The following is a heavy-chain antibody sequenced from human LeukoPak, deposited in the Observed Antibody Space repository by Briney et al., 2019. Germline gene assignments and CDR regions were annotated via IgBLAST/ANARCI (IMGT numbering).Heavy chain of an antibody. CDR1: GFTFSSNA. CDR3: ARARFRYCTTTSCFVKDY. CDR2: IRGNGDRT. J-gene: IGHJ4*02. Sequence: PGGSLRLSCAASGFTFSSNAMTWVRQAPGKGLEWVSTIRGNGDRTHYADSVTGRFTISRDNSKNTLYLQMNSLRAEDTAVYYCARARFRYCTTTSCFVKDYWGQGTLVTVSS. D-gene: IGHD2-2*01. V-gene: IGHV3-23*01.